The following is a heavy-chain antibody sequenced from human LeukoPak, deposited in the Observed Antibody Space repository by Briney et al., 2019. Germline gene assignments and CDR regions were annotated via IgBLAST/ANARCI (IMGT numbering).Heavy chain of an antibody. CDR1: GGSFSGYY. CDR3: ARGYSYGYIQTRREKPDFDY. V-gene: IGHV4-34*01. Sequence: SETLSLTCAAYGGSFSGYYWSWIRQPPGKGLEWSGEINHSGSTNYNPSLKSRVTLSVDTSKTQFTLKLTSVTGADTAVYYCARGYSYGYIQTRREKPDFDYWGQGTLVTVSS. J-gene: IGHJ4*02. CDR2: INHSGST. D-gene: IGHD5-18*01.